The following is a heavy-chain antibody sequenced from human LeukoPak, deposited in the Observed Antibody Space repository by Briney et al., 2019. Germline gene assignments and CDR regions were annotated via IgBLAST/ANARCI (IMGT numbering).Heavy chain of an antibody. J-gene: IGHJ4*02. CDR3: ARERDYGDYED. CDR1: GFTFSTYW. V-gene: IGHV3-30*03. D-gene: IGHD4-17*01. Sequence: SGGSLRLSCAASGFTFSTYWMSWVRQAPGKGLEWVAVISYDGSNKYYADSVKGRSTISRDNSKNTLYLQMNSLRAEDTAVYYCARERDYGDYEDWGQGTLVTVSS. CDR2: ISYDGSNK.